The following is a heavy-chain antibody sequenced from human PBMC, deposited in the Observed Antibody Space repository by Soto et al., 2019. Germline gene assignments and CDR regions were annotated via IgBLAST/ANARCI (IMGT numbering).Heavy chain of an antibody. CDR3: ARQGYYDSGGYFPFDY. J-gene: IGHJ4*01. V-gene: IGHV5-51*01. CDR1: GYSFASYW. D-gene: IGHD3-22*01. CDR2: IYPGDSDT. Sequence: PXESLKISCKGCGYSFASYWIAWVRQMPGNGLEWMGIIYPGDSDTRHSPAFQGQVTFSVDKSTSTAHLQWSSLKASDTAMYYCARQGYYDSGGYFPFDYWGHGTQVTVS.